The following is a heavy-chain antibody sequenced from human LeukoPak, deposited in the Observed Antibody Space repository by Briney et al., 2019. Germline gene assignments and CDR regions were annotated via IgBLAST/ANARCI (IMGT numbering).Heavy chain of an antibody. CDR2: IIPIFGTA. D-gene: IGHD3-10*01. Sequence: PVKVSCKPSAGTVSSYEISWVRQAPGQGHEWMGGIIPIFGTANYAQKFQGRVTITADESTSTAYMELSSLRSEDTAVYYFACYGSGSYYNAAFDIWGQGTMVTVSS. CDR1: AGTVSSYE. J-gene: IGHJ3*02. V-gene: IGHV1-69*13. CDR3: ACYGSGSYYNAAFDI.